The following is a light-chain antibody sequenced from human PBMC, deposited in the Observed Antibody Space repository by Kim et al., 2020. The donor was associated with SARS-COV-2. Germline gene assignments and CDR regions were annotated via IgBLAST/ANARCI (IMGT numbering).Light chain of an antibody. CDR2: KAS. CDR3: QQYHSYST. J-gene: IGKJ1*01. V-gene: IGKV1-5*03. Sequence: CASDGDGSTIPRRASQTISSWLAWYQQRPGKAPKLLIYKASTLGSGVPSRFSGSGSGTGFTLTISSLQPDYVATYYFQQYHSYSTFGQGTKVDIK. CDR1: QTISSW.